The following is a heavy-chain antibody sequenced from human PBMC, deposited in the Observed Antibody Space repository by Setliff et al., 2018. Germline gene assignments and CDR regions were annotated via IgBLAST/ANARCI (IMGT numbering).Heavy chain of an antibody. J-gene: IGHJ5*02. V-gene: IGHV1-69*05. CDR2: IIPIFGTA. CDR3: VRAPPTVVIPPGRAFFDP. D-gene: IGHD2-2*01. Sequence: ASVKVSCKASGGTFSSYGISWVRQAPGQGLEWMGGIIPIFGTANYAQKFQGRVTMTTDTYTSTANMELRSLRSDDTAVYYCVRAPPTVVIPPGRAFFDPWGQGTLVTVSS. CDR1: GGTFSSYG.